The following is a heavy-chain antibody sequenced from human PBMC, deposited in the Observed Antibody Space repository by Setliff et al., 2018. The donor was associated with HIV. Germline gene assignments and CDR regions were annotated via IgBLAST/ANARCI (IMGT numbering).Heavy chain of an antibody. CDR1: GASSIYY. Sequence: ASETLSLTCTVSGASSIYYWSWIRQRPGRGLEWIGYVFYSGTTYYNPSLKSRVTISVDSSKNQFSLKLSSVTAADTAMYYCARGWKYFYQSSGYPWFDPWGQGTLVTVSS. CDR2: VFYSGTT. V-gene: IGHV4-59*12. J-gene: IGHJ5*02. CDR3: ARGWKYFYQSSGYPWFDP. D-gene: IGHD3-22*01.